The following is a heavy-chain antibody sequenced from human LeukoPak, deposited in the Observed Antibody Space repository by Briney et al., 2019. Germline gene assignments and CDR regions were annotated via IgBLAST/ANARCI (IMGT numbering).Heavy chain of an antibody. J-gene: IGHJ4*02. D-gene: IGHD3-10*01. CDR1: GFTFSSYG. V-gene: IGHV3-30*18. CDR3: AKDDAVMNGELLLDY. Sequence: GRSLRLSCAASGFTFSSYGMHWFRQAPGKGLEWVAVISYDGSNKYYADSVKGRFTISRDNSKNTLYLQMNSLRAEDTAVYYCAKDDAVMNGELLLDYWGQGTLVTVSS. CDR2: ISYDGSNK.